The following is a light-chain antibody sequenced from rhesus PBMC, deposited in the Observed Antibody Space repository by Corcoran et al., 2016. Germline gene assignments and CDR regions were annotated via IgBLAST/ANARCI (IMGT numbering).Light chain of an antibody. CDR2: RVS. V-gene: IGKV2-73*01. CDR1: QSLLHSNGNTY. CDR3: MQALQNPPT. Sequence: DIVMTQTPLSLPVTPGEPASISCRSSQSLLHSNGNTYLYWYLQKPGQPPRLLIYRVSHRFSGVPDRFSGSGAGKDFTLKISRVEAEDVGVYYCMQALQNPPTFGQGTKVEIK. J-gene: IGKJ1*01.